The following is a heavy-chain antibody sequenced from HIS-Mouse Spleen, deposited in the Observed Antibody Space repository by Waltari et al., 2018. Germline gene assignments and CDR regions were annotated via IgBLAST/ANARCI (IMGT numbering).Heavy chain of an antibody. D-gene: IGHD4-4*01. CDR2: IYYGGST. CDR3: ARDNSRLKAFDY. Sequence: QVQLQESCPGLVKPPQTVSLTCTVPGGSFRRGGCSWSCIRQHTGKGLEWIGYIYYGGSTYYNPSLKSQVTISVDTSKNQFSLKLSSVTAADTAVYYCARDNSRLKAFDYWGQGTLVTVSS. CDR1: GGSFRRGGCS. J-gene: IGHJ4*02. V-gene: IGHV4-31*01.